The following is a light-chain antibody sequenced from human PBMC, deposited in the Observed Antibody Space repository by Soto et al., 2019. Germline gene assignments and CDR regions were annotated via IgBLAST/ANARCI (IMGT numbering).Light chain of an antibody. CDR1: QSVLYSSNNKNY. CDR2: WAS. CDR3: QQYYSTPWT. V-gene: IGKV4-1*01. Sequence: DIVMTQSPDSLAVSLGERATINCKSSQSVLYSSNNKNYLAWYQQKPGQPPKLLIYWASTRESGVPDRFSGCGSGTDFTLTISSXQAEDVAVYYCQQYYSTPWTFGQGTKVDIK. J-gene: IGKJ1*01.